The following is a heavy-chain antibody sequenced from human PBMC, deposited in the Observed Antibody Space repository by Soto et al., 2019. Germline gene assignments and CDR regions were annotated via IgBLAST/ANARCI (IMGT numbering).Heavy chain of an antibody. J-gene: IGHJ5*02. V-gene: IGHV4-4*02. CDR2: VYHTGDT. Sequence: WETLSLTCVVSGGTVASSHWWSWVRQSPGGGLEWIGNVYHTGDTNFNPSLQSRVTISVDKSNNQFSLRLNSLTAADTAVYFCAREIVTAGGNNYFDPWGPGTLVTVSS. D-gene: IGHD2-21*02. CDR1: GGTVASSHW. CDR3: AREIVTAGGNNYFDP.